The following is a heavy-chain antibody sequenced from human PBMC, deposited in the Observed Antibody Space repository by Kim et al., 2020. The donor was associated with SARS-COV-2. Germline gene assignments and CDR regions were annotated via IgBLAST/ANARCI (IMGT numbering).Heavy chain of an antibody. V-gene: IGHV4-34*01. Sequence: SETLSLTCAVYGGSFSGYYWSWIRQPPGKGLEWIGEINHSGSTNYNPSLKSRVTISVDTSKNQFSLKLSSVTAADTAVYYCASGRYCSSTSCYGDEYGTKYGAGLFDYWGQGTLVTVSS. J-gene: IGHJ4*02. CDR1: GGSFSGYY. CDR3: ASGRYCSSTSCYGDEYGTKYGAGLFDY. CDR2: INHSGST. D-gene: IGHD2-2*01.